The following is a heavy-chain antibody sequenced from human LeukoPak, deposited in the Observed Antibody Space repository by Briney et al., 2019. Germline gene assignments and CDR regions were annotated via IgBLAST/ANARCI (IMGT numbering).Heavy chain of an antibody. CDR2: ISSSGSTI. J-gene: IGHJ4*02. V-gene: IGHV3-11*01. Sequence: SGGSLRLSCAASGFTFSDYYMSWIRQAPGKGLEWVSYISSSGSTIYYADSVKGRFTISRDNAKNSLYLQMNSLRAEDTAVYYCARTRLSRGYSYGYGYYFDYWGQGTLVTVSS. D-gene: IGHD5-18*01. CDR3: ARTRLSRGYSYGYGYYFDY. CDR1: GFTFSDYY.